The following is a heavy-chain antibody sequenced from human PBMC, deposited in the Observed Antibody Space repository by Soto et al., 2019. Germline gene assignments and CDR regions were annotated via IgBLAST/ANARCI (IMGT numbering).Heavy chain of an antibody. D-gene: IGHD3-10*01. CDR3: AREGFGPLHGLVDV. V-gene: IGHV4-59*12. CDR1: GGSISSYY. CDR2: VHHSWGS. Sequence: QVQLQESGPGLVKPSETLSLSCTVSGGSISSYYWSWFRQSPGKRMEWIGYVHHSWGSSYNPSLQSRVDISLDTSKSQFSLQVTSVTATDSAVYYCAREGFGPLHGLVDVWGQGTTVTVSS. J-gene: IGHJ6*02.